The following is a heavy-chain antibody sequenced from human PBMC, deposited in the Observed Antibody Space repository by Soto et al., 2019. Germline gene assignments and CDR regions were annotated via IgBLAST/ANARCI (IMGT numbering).Heavy chain of an antibody. Sequence: EVQLVESGGGLVQPGGSLRLSCAASGFTFSSYDIHWVRQATGKGLEWVSAIGTAGDTYYPGSVKGRFTISRENAKNSLYLQMNSRSAGDTAVYYCARWGVRNFYYWGKGTLVTVSS. D-gene: IGHD3-16*01. CDR1: GFTFSSYD. J-gene: IGHJ4*02. CDR2: IGTAGDT. V-gene: IGHV3-13*01. CDR3: ARWGVRNFYY.